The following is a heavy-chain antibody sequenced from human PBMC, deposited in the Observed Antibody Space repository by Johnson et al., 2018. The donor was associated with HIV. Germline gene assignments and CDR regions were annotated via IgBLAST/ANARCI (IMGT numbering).Heavy chain of an antibody. CDR3: ARDGGWLDAFDI. V-gene: IGHV3-23*01. Sequence: VLLLESGGGLVQPGGSLRLSCAASGFTFSTYVMTWVRQAPGKGLEWVSSISDSGDSAFHADSVKGRFTISRDNSKNTLYLQMNSLRAEDTAVYYCARDGGWLDAFDIWGQGTMVTVSS. CDR1: GFTFSTYV. J-gene: IGHJ3*02. D-gene: IGHD6-19*01. CDR2: ISDSGDSA.